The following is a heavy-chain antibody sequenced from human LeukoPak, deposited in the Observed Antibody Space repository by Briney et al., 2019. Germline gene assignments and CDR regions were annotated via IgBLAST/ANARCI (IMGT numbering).Heavy chain of an antibody. CDR2: ISSSSSYI. D-gene: IGHD3-9*01. Sequence: GGSLRLSCAASGFTLSNAWMSWVRQAPGKGLEWVSSISSSSSYIFYADSVKGRFTISTDNAKNTLYLQLNRLRVEDTAVYYCGEADYFVLRYWGQGTLVTVSS. J-gene: IGHJ4*02. CDR3: GEADYFVLRY. V-gene: IGHV3-21*01. CDR1: GFTLSNAW.